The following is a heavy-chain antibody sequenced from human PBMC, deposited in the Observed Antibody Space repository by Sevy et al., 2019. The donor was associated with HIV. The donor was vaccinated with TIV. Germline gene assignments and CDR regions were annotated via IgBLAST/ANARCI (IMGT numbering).Heavy chain of an antibody. CDR3: TTLYYDFWSGAAHIDN. CDR1: GFTFNNAW. CDR2: SKSKSDGGTT. Sequence: GGSLRLSCTASGFTFNNAWMSRVRQAPWKGLEWVGHSKSKSDGGTTDYAAPVKGRFTISRDDSKSTLYLQMNSLKTEDTALYYCTTLYYDFWSGAAHIDNWGQGTLVTVSS. V-gene: IGHV3-15*01. D-gene: IGHD3-3*01. J-gene: IGHJ4*02.